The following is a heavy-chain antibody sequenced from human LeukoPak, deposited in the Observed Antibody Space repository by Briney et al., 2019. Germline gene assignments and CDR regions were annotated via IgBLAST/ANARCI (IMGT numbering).Heavy chain of an antibody. D-gene: IGHD3-3*01. V-gene: IGHV4-39*01. CDR1: GGSISSSSYY. Sequence: SETLSLTCTVSGGSISSSSYYWGWLRQPPGRGREWIGSIYYSGSTYYNPSLKSRVTISVDTSKNQFSLKLSSVTAADTAVYYCARSPYYDFWSGYMGWFDPWGQGTLVTVSS. CDR2: IYYSGST. J-gene: IGHJ5*02. CDR3: ARSPYYDFWSGYMGWFDP.